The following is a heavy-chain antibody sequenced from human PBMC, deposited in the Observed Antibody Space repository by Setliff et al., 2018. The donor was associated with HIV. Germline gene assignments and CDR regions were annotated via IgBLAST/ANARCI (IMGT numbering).Heavy chain of an antibody. CDR3: AKKCRYYYGSGVTTDYFDD. D-gene: IGHD3-10*01. Sequence: ASETLSLTCAVYGTSLNTYYWTWIRYTPGRGLQWIGQIDHSGSTNYNPSLKSRVTLSVYASKNQFSLKVKSVTAADTATYYCAKKCRYYYGSGVTTDYFDDWGQGTPVTVSS. CDR1: GTSLNTYY. J-gene: IGHJ4*02. V-gene: IGHV4-34*01. CDR2: IDHSGST.